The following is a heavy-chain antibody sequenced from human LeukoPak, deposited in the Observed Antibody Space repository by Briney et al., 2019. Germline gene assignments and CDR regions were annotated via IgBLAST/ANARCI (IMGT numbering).Heavy chain of an antibody. D-gene: IGHD1-1*01. CDR2: ISHDGSNK. V-gene: IGHV3-30*03. CDR1: GFIFSNYG. Sequence: GRSLRLSCEASGFIFSNYGIHWVRQAPGKGLEWAAVISHDGSNKYYADSVKGRLTVSRDNSKNTVYLQMNSLRAEDTAVYYCAREWDNWNEILRDALDFWGQGTMVTVSS. CDR3: AREWDNWNEILRDALDF. J-gene: IGHJ3*01.